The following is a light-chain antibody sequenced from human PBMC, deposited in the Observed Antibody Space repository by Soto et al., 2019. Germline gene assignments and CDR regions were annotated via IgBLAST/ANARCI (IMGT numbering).Light chain of an antibody. CDR1: QSVRSRY. J-gene: IGKJ4*02. Sequence: ELVLTQSPGTLSLSPGEKATLSCRASQSVRSRYLAWYQQKPGQAPRLLIYGASSRATGIPERFSGSGSGADFTLTISRLEPEDFAVYYCQQYYSSLWTFGGGTKVDIK. V-gene: IGKV3-20*01. CDR2: GAS. CDR3: QQYYSSLWT.